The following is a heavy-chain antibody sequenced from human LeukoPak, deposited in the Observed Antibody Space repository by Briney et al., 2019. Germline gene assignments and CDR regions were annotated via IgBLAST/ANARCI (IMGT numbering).Heavy chain of an antibody. CDR2: ISSSSSTI. V-gene: IGHV3-48*01. CDR3: ARDYGLSNWDLIDAFDI. Sequence: PGGSLRLSCAASGFTLRSYGMNWVRQAPGKGLEWVSYISSSSSTIYYADSVRGRFTISRDNAKNSLYLQMNSLRAEDTAVYYCARDYGLSNWDLIDAFDIWGQGTMVTVSS. J-gene: IGHJ3*02. CDR1: GFTLRSYG. D-gene: IGHD7-27*01.